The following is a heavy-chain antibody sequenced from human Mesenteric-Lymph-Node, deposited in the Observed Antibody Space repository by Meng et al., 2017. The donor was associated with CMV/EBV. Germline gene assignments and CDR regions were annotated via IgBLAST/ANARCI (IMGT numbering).Heavy chain of an antibody. J-gene: IGHJ6*02. CDR3: ARDASYESWGGMDV. D-gene: IGHD7-27*01. Sequence: GGSLRLSCAASGFTFNRYWMSWVRQAPGKGLEWVASIKEDGSEKYYVGSVKGRFTISRDNAKNSLYLQMNSLRAEDTAVYYCARDASYESWGGMDVWGQGTTVTVSS. CDR1: GFTFNRYW. V-gene: IGHV3-7*01. CDR2: IKEDGSEK.